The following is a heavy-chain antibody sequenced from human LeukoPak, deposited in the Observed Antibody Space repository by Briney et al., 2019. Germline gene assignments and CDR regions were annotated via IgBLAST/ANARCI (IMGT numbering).Heavy chain of an antibody. V-gene: IGHV4-34*01. Sequence: SETLSLTCAVYGGSFSGYYWSWIRQPPGKGLEWIGEINHSGSTNYNPSLKSRVTISVDTSKNQFSLKLSSVTAADTAVYYCARQWLVLTDAFDIWGQGTMVTVSS. D-gene: IGHD6-19*01. CDR2: INHSGST. J-gene: IGHJ3*02. CDR1: GGSFSGYY. CDR3: ARQWLVLTDAFDI.